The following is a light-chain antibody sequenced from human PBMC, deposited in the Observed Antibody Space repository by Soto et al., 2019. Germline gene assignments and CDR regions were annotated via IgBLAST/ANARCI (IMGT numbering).Light chain of an antibody. CDR1: SSNIGTGYD. CDR2: GNS. Sequence: QAEVTQPPSVSGAPGQRVTISCTGSSSNIGTGYDVHWYQQLPGTAPKLLIYGNSNRPSGVPDRFSGSKSGTSASLAITGLQAEDEADYYCQSYDSNLSVVFGGGTKVTVL. J-gene: IGLJ2*01. V-gene: IGLV1-40*01. CDR3: QSYDSNLSVV.